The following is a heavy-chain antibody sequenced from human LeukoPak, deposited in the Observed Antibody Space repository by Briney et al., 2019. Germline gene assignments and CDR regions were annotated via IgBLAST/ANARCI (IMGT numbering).Heavy chain of an antibody. CDR1: GGSISSYY. D-gene: IGHD3-10*01. J-gene: IGHJ5*02. Sequence: PSETLSLTCTVSGGSISSYYWSWIRQPPGKGLEWIGYIYYSGSTNYNPSLKSRVTISVDTSKNQFSLKLSSVTAADTAVYYCARDQYYGSGSYYEGGWFDPWGQGTLVTVSS. CDR3: ARDQYYGSGSYYEGGWFDP. V-gene: IGHV4-59*01. CDR2: IYYSGST.